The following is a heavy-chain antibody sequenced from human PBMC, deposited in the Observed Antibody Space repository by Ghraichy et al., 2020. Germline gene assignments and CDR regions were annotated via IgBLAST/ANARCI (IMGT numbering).Heavy chain of an antibody. CDR3: ARSHGLGVAH. CDR2: IYYSGTT. CDR1: GASISSSSYF. D-gene: IGHD5-12*01. Sequence: SETLSLTCTVSGASISSSSYFWGWIRQPPGKGLEWIGSIYYSGTTYDNPSLKSQVTISVDTSKNQFSLKLSSVTAADTAVYYCARSHGLGVAHWSLGTLVTVSS. J-gene: IGHJ4*02. V-gene: IGHV4-39*01.